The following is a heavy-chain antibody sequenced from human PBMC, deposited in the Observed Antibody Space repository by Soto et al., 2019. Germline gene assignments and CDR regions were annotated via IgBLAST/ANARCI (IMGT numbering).Heavy chain of an antibody. CDR1: GYTFTSYG. J-gene: IGHJ6*02. D-gene: IGHD2-2*02. Sequence: ASVKVSCKASGYTFTSYGISWVRQAPGQGLEWMGWISAYNGNTNYAQKLQGRVTMTTDTSTSTAYMELRSLGSDDTAGYYCARDGPDCGSTSCFTDYYYYGMDVWGQGTTVTVSS. CDR2: ISAYNGNT. V-gene: IGHV1-18*01. CDR3: ARDGPDCGSTSCFTDYYYYGMDV.